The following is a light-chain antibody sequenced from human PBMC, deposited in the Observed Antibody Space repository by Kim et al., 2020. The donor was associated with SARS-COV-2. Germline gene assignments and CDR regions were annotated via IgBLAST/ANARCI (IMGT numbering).Light chain of an antibody. Sequence: SVSPGQTASLTCAGEKLGDKYACWYQQKPGQSPVLVIYQDSKRPSGIPERFSGSNSGNTATLTISGTQAMDEADYYCQAWDSSTGVFGGGTQLTVL. V-gene: IGLV3-1*01. CDR2: QDS. CDR1: KLGDKY. CDR3: QAWDSSTGV. J-gene: IGLJ3*02.